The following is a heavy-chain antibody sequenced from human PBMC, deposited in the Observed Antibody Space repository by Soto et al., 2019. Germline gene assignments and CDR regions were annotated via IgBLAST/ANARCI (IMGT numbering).Heavy chain of an antibody. CDR2: ISIEKGDT. J-gene: IGHJ2*01. D-gene: IGHD2-15*01. Sequence: QVQVVQSGAEVKKPGASVKVACKASGYSFDTFGMSWVRQAPGQGLEWMGCISIEKGDTNSAQKFQDRVTMTTDTSTSTAYMELRSLTSDDTAVYYCARCYCSVGSCFTCWHFDLWGRGTLVTVSS. CDR3: ARCYCSVGSCFTCWHFDL. CDR1: GYSFDTFG. V-gene: IGHV1-18*01.